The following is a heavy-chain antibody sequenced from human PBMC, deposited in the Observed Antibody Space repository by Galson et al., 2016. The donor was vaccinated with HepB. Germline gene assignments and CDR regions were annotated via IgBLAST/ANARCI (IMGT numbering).Heavy chain of an antibody. CDR1: GSNYG. CDR2: ISDSDPST. CDR3: AKMSSSSAYYSDAFDL. Sequence: SLRLSCAASGSNYGMHWVRQAPGKGLEWVSGISDSDPSTYYADSVKGRFTISRDNSKDTLYLQMNSLRAEDTAVYYCAKMSSSSAYYSDAFDLWGQGTMVTVSS. J-gene: IGHJ3*01. D-gene: IGHD3-22*01. V-gene: IGHV3-23*01.